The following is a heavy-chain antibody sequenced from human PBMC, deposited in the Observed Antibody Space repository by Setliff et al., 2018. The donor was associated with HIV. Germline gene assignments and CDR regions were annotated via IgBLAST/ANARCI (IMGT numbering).Heavy chain of an antibody. Sequence: PGGSLRLSCAASGLTFSYYSMHWVRQAPGKGLEWISFMSSYRTSMTHYADSVKGRFTVSRDDAKNSLYLQMSSLRTEDTAVYFCARDPAFGAFDIWGQGTMVTVSS. D-gene: IGHD3-10*01. CDR1: GLTFSYYS. CDR3: ARDPAFGAFDI. CDR2: MSSYRTSMT. J-gene: IGHJ3*02. V-gene: IGHV3-48*01.